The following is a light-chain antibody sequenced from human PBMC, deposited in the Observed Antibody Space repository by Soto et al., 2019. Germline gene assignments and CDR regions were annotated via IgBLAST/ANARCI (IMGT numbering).Light chain of an antibody. CDR2: EIN. CDR1: SSDVGGYKF. CDR3: SSYTTTSSVI. J-gene: IGLJ2*01. V-gene: IGLV2-14*01. Sequence: QSALAQPASVSGSPGQSITISCTGTSSDVGGYKFVSWFQQHPGKAPKLIIYEINIRPSGVSNRFSASKSGNTTSLTISGLQSEDEADYYCSSYTTTSSVIFGGGTKVTVL.